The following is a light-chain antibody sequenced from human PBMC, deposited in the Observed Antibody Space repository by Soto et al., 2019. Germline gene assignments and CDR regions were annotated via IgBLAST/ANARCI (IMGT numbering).Light chain of an antibody. V-gene: IGLV2-14*03. CDR1: SSDVGGSNF. Sequence: QSALTQPASVSASPGQSITISCTGTSSDVGGSNFVSWYQQYPGKPPKLIIYDVATRPSGVSNRFSGSKSGSTASLIISRLQTEDEADYYCVSFTSSTTYVFGSGTKLTVL. CDR2: DVA. CDR3: VSFTSSTTYV. J-gene: IGLJ1*01.